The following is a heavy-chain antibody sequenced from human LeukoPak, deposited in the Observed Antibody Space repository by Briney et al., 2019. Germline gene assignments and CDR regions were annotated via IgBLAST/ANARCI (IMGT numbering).Heavy chain of an antibody. J-gene: IGHJ4*02. CDR1: GYTFTGYY. D-gene: IGHD6-13*01. V-gene: IGHV1-2*02. CDR3: ARLFSSSWYDWFDY. Sequence: ASVTVSCTASGYTFTGYYMHWVRQAPGQGLEWMGWINPNSGGTNYAQKFQGRVTMTRDTSIGTAYMELSRLRSDDTAVYYCARLFSSSWYDWFDYWGQGTLVTVSS. CDR2: INPNSGGT.